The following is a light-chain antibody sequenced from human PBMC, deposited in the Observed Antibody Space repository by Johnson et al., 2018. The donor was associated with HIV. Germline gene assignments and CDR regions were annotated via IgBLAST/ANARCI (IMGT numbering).Light chain of an antibody. Sequence: QSVLTQPPSVSAAPGQKVTISCSGSSSNIVNNYVSWYQQLPGTAPKVLIYENNKRPSGIPDRFSGSKSGTSATLDITGLQTGDEADYYCATWHSSLTAGGVFGTGTKVTVL. CDR1: SSNIVNNY. J-gene: IGLJ1*01. CDR3: ATWHSSLTAGGV. V-gene: IGLV1-51*02. CDR2: ENN.